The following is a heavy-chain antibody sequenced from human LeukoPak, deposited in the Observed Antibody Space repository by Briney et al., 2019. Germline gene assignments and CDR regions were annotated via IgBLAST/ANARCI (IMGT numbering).Heavy chain of an antibody. CDR1: GYTFTSYG. Sequence: ASVKVSCKASGYTFTSYGISWVRQAPGQGLEWMGRIIPIFGTANYAQKFQGRVTITTDDSTSTDYMELSSLRSEDTAVYYCATLGGYRISYYFDYWGQGTLVTVSS. V-gene: IGHV1-69*05. CDR2: IIPIFGTA. D-gene: IGHD1-26*01. J-gene: IGHJ4*02. CDR3: ATLGGYRISYYFDY.